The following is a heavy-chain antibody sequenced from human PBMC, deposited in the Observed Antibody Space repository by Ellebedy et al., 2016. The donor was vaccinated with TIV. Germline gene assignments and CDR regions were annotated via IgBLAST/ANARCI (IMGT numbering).Heavy chain of an antibody. V-gene: IGHV1-3*04. D-gene: IGHD3-3*01. CDR1: GHTFTAYG. J-gene: IGHJ6*02. CDR2: INTGNGNT. Sequence: ASVKVSCXASGHTFTAYGIHWVRQAPGQRLEWMGWINTGNGNTKYLQTFQGRVTITRDTSATTAYMELSSLMSEDTAVYYCATREWQDPMDVWGQGITVTVSS. CDR3: ATREWQDPMDV.